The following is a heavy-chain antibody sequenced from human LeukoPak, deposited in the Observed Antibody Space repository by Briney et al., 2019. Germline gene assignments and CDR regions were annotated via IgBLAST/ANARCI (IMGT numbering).Heavy chain of an antibody. CDR2: ISGHTGKT. CDR1: GYTFTSYA. J-gene: IGHJ6*03. CDR3: ARSYDIFHNYMDV. V-gene: IGHV1-18*01. D-gene: IGHD3-9*01. Sequence: ASVKVSCKTSGYTFTSYAISWVRQAPGQGLEWMGWISGHTGKTSFAQKFQGRVTLTTHTSTSTAYMELRSLRSDDTAVYHCARSYDIFHNYMDVWGKGTTVTVSS.